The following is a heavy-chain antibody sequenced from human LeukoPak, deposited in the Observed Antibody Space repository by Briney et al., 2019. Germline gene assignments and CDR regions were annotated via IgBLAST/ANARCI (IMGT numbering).Heavy chain of an antibody. Sequence: SETLSLTCTVSGGSISSGSYYWSWIRQPAGKGLEWIGRIYTSGSTNYNPSLKSRVTISVDTSKNQFSLKLSSVTAADTAVYYCARHDEMATMPSFDYWGQGTLVTVSS. CDR3: ARHDEMATMPSFDY. V-gene: IGHV4-61*02. CDR1: GGSISSGSYY. D-gene: IGHD5-24*01. J-gene: IGHJ4*02. CDR2: IYTSGST.